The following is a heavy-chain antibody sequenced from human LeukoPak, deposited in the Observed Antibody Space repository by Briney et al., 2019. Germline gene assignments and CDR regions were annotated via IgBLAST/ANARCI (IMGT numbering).Heavy chain of an antibody. J-gene: IGHJ5*02. D-gene: IGHD1-26*01. CDR3: ARVGINWFDP. CDR1: GGTFSSYA. Sequence: SVKVSCKASGGTFSSYAISWVRQAPGQGLEWMGRIIPIFGIANYAQKFQGRVTITADKSTGTAYMELSSLRSEDTAVYYCARVGINWFDPWGQGTLVTVSS. CDR2: IIPIFGIA. V-gene: IGHV1-69*04.